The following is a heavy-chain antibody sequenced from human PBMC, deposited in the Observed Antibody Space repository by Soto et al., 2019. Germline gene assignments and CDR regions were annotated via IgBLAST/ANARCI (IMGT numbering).Heavy chain of an antibody. CDR3: ARDSSSWYKGQLDYYYYYGMDV. CDR1: GFTFSSYA. CDR2: ISNDGSNK. Sequence: QVQLVESGGGVVQPGRSLRLSCAASGFTFSSYAMHWVRQAPGKGLEWVAVISNDGSNKYYADSVKGRFTISRDNSKNTLYLQMNSLRAEDTAVYYCARDSSSWYKGQLDYYYYYGMDVWGQGTTVTVSS. D-gene: IGHD6-13*01. J-gene: IGHJ6*02. V-gene: IGHV3-30-3*01.